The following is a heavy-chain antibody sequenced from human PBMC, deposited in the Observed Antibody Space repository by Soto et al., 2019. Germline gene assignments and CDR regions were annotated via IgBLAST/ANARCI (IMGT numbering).Heavy chain of an antibody. V-gene: IGHV1-24*01. CDR1: GYTLTELS. Sequence: ASVKVSCKVSGYTLTELSMHWVLQAPGKGLEWMGGFDPEDGETIYAQKFQGRVTMTEDTSTDTAYMELSSLRSEDTAVYYCATRKYCSGGSCVGIDYSGQGPLLTVSS. CDR2: FDPEDGET. J-gene: IGHJ4*02. D-gene: IGHD2-15*01. CDR3: ATRKYCSGGSCVGIDY.